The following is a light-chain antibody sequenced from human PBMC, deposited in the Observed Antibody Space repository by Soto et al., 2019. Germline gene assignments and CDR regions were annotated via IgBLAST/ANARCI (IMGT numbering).Light chain of an antibody. Sequence: QSALTQPPSVSAAPGQKVAISCSGSSSNIGNNYVSWYQQLPGTAPKLLIYDNNKRPSGIPDRFSGSKSGTSATLGITGLQTGDEAHYYCGTWDSSLSAGVFGGGTQLTVL. CDR1: SSNIGNNY. V-gene: IGLV1-51*01. J-gene: IGLJ3*02. CDR3: GTWDSSLSAGV. CDR2: DNN.